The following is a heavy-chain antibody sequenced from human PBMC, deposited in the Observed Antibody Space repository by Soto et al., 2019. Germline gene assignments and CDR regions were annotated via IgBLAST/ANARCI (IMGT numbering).Heavy chain of an antibody. CDR1: GGCISSGGYY. V-gene: IGHV4-31*03. Sequence: ILPLTCTVSGGCISSGGYYWSWIRQHPGKGLEWIGYIYYSGSAYYNPSLKSRVTISVDTSKKQFSLKLSSVTAADKAVYYCARLARSVGYWGQGTLVTVSS. J-gene: IGHJ4*02. D-gene: IGHD6-19*01. CDR3: ARLARSVGY. CDR2: IYYSGSA.